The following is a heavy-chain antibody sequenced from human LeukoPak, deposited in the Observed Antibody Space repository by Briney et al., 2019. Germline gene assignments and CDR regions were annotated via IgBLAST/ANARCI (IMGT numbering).Heavy chain of an antibody. Sequence: SETLSLTCTVSGGSITSGDYHWSWIRQPPGKGLEWIGYISHSGSTYYNPSLKSRGSISVDASKNHFSPKMSSVTGADTAVYYCARGDEINYYDSSGYYYIYWGQGILVTVAS. D-gene: IGHD3-22*01. CDR3: ARGDEINYYDSSGYYYIY. CDR2: ISHSGST. J-gene: IGHJ4*02. CDR1: GGSITSGDYH. V-gene: IGHV4-30-4*01.